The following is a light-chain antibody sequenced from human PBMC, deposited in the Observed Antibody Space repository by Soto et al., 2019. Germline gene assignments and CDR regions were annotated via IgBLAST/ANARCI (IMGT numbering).Light chain of an antibody. V-gene: IGKV3-15*01. J-gene: IGKJ2*01. CDR3: QQYNYWST. CDR2: GAS. Sequence: EIVMTQSPATLSVSPGERATLSCRASQSVSTNIAWYQQKPGQAPRLLIYGASTRATGIPARFSGSGSGTEFTLTISSRQSEDFAVYYCQQYNYWSTFGQGTKLEIK. CDR1: QSVSTN.